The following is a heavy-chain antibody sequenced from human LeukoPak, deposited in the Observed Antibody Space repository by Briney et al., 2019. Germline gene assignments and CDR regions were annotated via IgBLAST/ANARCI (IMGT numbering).Heavy chain of an antibody. CDR1: GYPFTDYG. J-gene: IGHJ4*02. D-gene: IGHD3-3*01. V-gene: IGHV1-18*01. Sequence: GASVKVSCKASGYPFTDYGIGWVRQAPGQGPEWMGWISAYNGNTNYAQKIQGRVTMTTDPSTSTVYMELKSLRSDDTAVYYCARSGITIFADFDYWGQGTLVTVSS. CDR3: ARSGITIFADFDY. CDR2: ISAYNGNT.